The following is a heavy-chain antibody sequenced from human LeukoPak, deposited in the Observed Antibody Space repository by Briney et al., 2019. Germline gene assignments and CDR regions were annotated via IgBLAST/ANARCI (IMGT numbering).Heavy chain of an antibody. J-gene: IGHJ4*02. CDR2: IQTSGRT. CDR3: ARENGATIAGRSLDY. D-gene: IGHD6-6*01. Sequence: SETLSLTCTVSGASITSHYWSWIRQPAGKGLECIGRIQTSGRTSYDPSLNSRVTMSVDASNNQFSLNLTSVTAADTAVYYCARENGATIAGRSLDYWGQGTLVTVSS. CDR1: GASITSHY. V-gene: IGHV4-4*07.